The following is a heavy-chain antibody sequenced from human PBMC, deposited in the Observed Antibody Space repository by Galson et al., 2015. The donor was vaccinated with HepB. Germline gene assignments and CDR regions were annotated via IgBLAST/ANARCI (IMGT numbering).Heavy chain of an antibody. CDR2: IKYDGSKK. Sequence: SLRLSCAASGFTLNNYDMHWVRQAPDKGLKWVADIKYDGSKKYYADSVKGRFTISRDKSKKTLYLQMNSLRAEDTAVYYCVKGEGGYKQDFYYGMDIWGQGTTVTVSS. CDR3: VKGEGGYKQDFYYGMDI. D-gene: IGHD3-22*01. V-gene: IGHV3-33*03. CDR1: GFTLNNYD. J-gene: IGHJ6*02.